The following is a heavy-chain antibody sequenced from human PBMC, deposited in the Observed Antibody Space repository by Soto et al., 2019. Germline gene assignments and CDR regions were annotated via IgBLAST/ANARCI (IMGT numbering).Heavy chain of an antibody. Sequence: SETLSLTCTVSGGSISSGDYYWSWIRQPPGKGLEWIGYIYYSGSTYYNPSLKSRVTISVDTSKNQFSLKLSSVTAADTAVYYCARDWGLYCRGGSCHPIDTWGQGTLVTVSS. D-gene: IGHD2-15*01. CDR3: ARDWGLYCRGGSCHPIDT. J-gene: IGHJ5*02. CDR2: IYYSGST. V-gene: IGHV4-30-4*01. CDR1: GGSISSGDYY.